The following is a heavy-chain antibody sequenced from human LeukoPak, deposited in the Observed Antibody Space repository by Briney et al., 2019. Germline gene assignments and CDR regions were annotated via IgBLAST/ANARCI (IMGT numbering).Heavy chain of an antibody. CDR2: IYSGSSA. Sequence: GGSLRLSCAASGFTVSSNYMSWVRQAPGKGLEWVSVIYSGSSAYYADSVKGRFTISRDSSKNTLYLQMNSLRAEDTAVYYCARDQFAFGLFNYLCQGTLVTVSS. D-gene: IGHD3/OR15-3a*01. V-gene: IGHV3-53*01. J-gene: IGHJ4*02. CDR1: GFTVSSNY. CDR3: ARDQFAFGLFNY.